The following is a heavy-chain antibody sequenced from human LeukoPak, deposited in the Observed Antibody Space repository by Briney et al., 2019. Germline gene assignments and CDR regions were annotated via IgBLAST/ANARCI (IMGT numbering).Heavy chain of an antibody. Sequence: SETLSLTCSISRGSIRSSSWTWIRQPAGKGLEWIGLVLTSGTAIYNPSLKSRVTMSLDTSKSQFSLNVTSVTAAGTAVYYCTRVSYFAFWSESYSSPPGDAFDIWGQGTMVIVSS. V-gene: IGHV4-4*07. CDR1: RGSIRSSS. J-gene: IGHJ3*02. CDR2: VLTSGTA. D-gene: IGHD3-3*01. CDR3: TRVSYFAFWSESYSSPPGDAFDI.